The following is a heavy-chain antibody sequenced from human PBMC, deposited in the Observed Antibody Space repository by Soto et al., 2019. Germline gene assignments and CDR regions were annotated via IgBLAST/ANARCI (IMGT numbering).Heavy chain of an antibody. CDR3: ARGTGYYPPFDY. CDR1: GYTFTSYS. Sequence: GASVEVSCKASGYTFTSYSMHWVRQAPGQRLEWMGWINAGNGNTKYSQKFQGRVTITRDTSASTAYMELSSLRSEDTAVYYCARGTGYYPPFDYWGQGTLVTVSS. D-gene: IGHD3-9*01. J-gene: IGHJ4*02. CDR2: INAGNGNT. V-gene: IGHV1-3*01.